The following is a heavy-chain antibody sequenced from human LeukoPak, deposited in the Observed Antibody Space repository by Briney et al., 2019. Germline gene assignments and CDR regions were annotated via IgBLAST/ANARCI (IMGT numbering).Heavy chain of an antibody. CDR3: ARRVAVTGIYCFDH. V-gene: IGHV4-59*08. J-gene: IGHJ4*02. Sequence: SETLSLTCTVSGDSISTYYWSWIRQPPGKGLEWIGYVYYSGATNYNPSLKSRVTISLETSKNQFSLRLTPVTAADTAVYYCARRVAVTGIYCFDHWGQGTPVTVSS. CDR1: GDSISTYY. D-gene: IGHD6-19*01. CDR2: VYYSGAT.